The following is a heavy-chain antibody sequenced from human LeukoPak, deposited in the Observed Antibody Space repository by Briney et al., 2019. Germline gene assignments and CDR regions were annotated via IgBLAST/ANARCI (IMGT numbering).Heavy chain of an antibody. V-gene: IGHV1-24*01. Sequence: ASVKVSCKVSGYTLTELSMHWVRQAPGKGLEWMGGFDPEDGETIYAQKFQGRVTMTTDTSTSTAYLELRSLTSEDTAVYYCARRFCSSVSCYDDDAFDVWGQGTLVTVSS. J-gene: IGHJ3*01. CDR2: FDPEDGET. CDR3: ARRFCSSVSCYDDDAFDV. CDR1: GYTLTELS. D-gene: IGHD2-2*01.